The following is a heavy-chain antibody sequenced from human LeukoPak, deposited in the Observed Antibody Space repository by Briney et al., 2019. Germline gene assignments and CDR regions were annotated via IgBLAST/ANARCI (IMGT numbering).Heavy chain of an antibody. V-gene: IGHV3-21*01. CDR2: ISTGSSYI. J-gene: IGHJ6*03. Sequence: GGSLRLSCAASGFTFSTYSMHWVRQAPGKGLEWVSSISTGSSYIYSADSVKGRFTISRDNAKNSLYLQLNSLRAEDTAVYYCAKDGPYGSGSYYLGYYYMDVWGKGTTVTVSS. CDR3: AKDGPYGSGSYYLGYYYMDV. CDR1: GFTFSTYS. D-gene: IGHD3-10*01.